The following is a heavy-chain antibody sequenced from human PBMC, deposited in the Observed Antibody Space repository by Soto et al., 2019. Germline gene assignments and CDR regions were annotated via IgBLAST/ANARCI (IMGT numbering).Heavy chain of an antibody. CDR3: ARDQGGFGDYAV. CDR1: GDSISSGYY. CDR2: IYYSGST. J-gene: IGHJ6*02. V-gene: IGHV4-31*03. Sequence: QVQLQESGPGLVKPSQTLSLTCTVSGDSISSGYYWSWIRQHPGKGLEWIGYIYYSGSTYYNPSLNSRVTMSVDTSKNQFSLSLTSVTAADTDVYYCARDQGGFGDYAVWGQGTTVIVSS. D-gene: IGHD4-17*01.